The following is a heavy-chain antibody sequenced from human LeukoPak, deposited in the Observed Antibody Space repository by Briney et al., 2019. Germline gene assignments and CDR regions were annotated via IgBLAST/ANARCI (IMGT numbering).Heavy chain of an antibody. CDR3: ARLVRHTTPDY. Sequence: PSETLSLTCAVYGGSSSGYYWSWIRQPPGKGLEWIGEINHSGSTNYNPSLKSRVTISVDTSKNQFSLKLSSVTAADTAVYYCARLVRHTTPDYWGQGTLVTVSS. V-gene: IGHV4-34*01. D-gene: IGHD2-2*01. CDR2: INHSGST. J-gene: IGHJ4*02. CDR1: GGSSSGYY.